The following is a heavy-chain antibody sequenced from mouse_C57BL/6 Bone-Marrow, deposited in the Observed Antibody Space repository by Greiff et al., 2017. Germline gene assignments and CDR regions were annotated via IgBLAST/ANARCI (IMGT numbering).Heavy chain of an antibody. J-gene: IGHJ3*01. D-gene: IGHD2-3*01. CDR2: ILPGSGST. CDR3: AGDGYYIWFAY. V-gene: IGHV1-9*01. CDR1: GYTFTGYW. Sequence: VQLQQSGAELMKPGASVKLSCKATGYTFTGYWIEWVKRRPGHGLEWIGEILPGSGSTNYNEKFKGKATFTADPSTNTSYMQLSSLTTEDSAIYYCAGDGYYIWFAYWDQGTRVTVSA.